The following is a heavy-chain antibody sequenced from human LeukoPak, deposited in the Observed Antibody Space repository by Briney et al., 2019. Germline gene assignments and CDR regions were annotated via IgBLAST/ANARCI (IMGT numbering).Heavy chain of an antibody. Sequence: ASVKVSCKVSGYTLTELSMHWVRQAPGKGLEWMGGFDPEDGETTYAQKFQGRVTMTEDTSTDTAYKELSSLRSEDTAVYYCATGAMVRGMVMYYFDYWGQGTLVTVSS. CDR1: GYTLTELS. D-gene: IGHD3-10*01. CDR2: FDPEDGET. V-gene: IGHV1-24*01. J-gene: IGHJ4*02. CDR3: ATGAMVRGMVMYYFDY.